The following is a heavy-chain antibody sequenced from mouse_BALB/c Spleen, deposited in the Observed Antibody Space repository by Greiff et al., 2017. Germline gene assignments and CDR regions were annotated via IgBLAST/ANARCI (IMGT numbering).Heavy chain of an antibody. D-gene: IGHD2-12*01. CDR2: ISSGGSYT. Sequence: EVQGVESGGGLVKPGGSLKLSCAASGFTFSSYAMSWVRQSPEKRLEWVAEISSGGSYTYYPDTVTGRFTISRDNAKNNLYLQMSSLKSEDTAMYYCARDLTKRYWYFDVWGAGTTVTVSS. CDR1: GFTFSSYA. CDR3: ARDLTKRYWYFDV. V-gene: IGHV5-9-4*01. J-gene: IGHJ1*01.